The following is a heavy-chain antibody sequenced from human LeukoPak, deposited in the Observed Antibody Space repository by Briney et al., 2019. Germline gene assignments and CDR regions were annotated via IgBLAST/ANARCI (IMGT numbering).Heavy chain of an antibody. J-gene: IGHJ4*02. CDR1: RFTFYSYA. CDR2: ISYDGSNK. D-gene: IGHD6-19*01. CDR3: ARVVRVAGTFGY. Sequence: GVPLRLSCAACRFTFYSYAMLWLRQAPGRAREGVAVISYDGSNKYHADSVKGRFTISRDNSKNTLYLQMNSLRAEDTAVYYCARVVRVAGTFGYWGQGTLVTVSS. V-gene: IGHV3-30-3*01.